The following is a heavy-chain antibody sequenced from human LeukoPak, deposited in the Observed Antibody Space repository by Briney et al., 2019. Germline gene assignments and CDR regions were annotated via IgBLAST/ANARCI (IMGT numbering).Heavy chain of an antibody. D-gene: IGHD3-22*01. Sequence: PGGSLRLSCAASGFTFSSYVMHWVRQAPGKGLEWVAVISYDGSNKYYADSVKGRFTISRDNSKNTLYLQMNSLRAEDTAVYYCAKSYDSSGYYFDYWGQGTLVTVSS. V-gene: IGHV3-30*18. CDR3: AKSYDSSGYYFDY. CDR1: GFTFSSYV. CDR2: ISYDGSNK. J-gene: IGHJ4*02.